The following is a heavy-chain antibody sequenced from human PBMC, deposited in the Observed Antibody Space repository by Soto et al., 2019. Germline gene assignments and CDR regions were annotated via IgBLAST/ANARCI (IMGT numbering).Heavy chain of an antibody. V-gene: IGHV3-9*01. CDR2: INWNSARL. Sequence: EVQLVESGGGLVQPGRSLRLSCAASGFTFDDYVMHWVRQPPGKGLEWVSGINWNSARLGYADSMKGRFTISRNNAKNSLSLQMNSLRAEDTALYYCAKIRDGWFDYWGQGILVIVSS. CDR3: AKIRDGWFDY. J-gene: IGHJ4*02. CDR1: GFTFDDYV. D-gene: IGHD6-19*01.